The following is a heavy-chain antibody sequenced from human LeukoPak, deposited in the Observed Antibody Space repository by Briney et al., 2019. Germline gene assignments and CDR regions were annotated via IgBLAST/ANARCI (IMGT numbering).Heavy chain of an antibody. J-gene: IGHJ4*02. CDR2: ISGSGGST. Sequence: GVFLRLSCAASGFTFTSCVMTWVRQAPGKGLEWVSSISGSGGSTWYAESVKGRFTISRDNSKNTIYLQMNSLRAEDTASYYCAKAGQGDNWGQGTLVIVSS. CDR3: AKAGQGDN. CDR1: GFTFTSCV. V-gene: IGHV3-23*01.